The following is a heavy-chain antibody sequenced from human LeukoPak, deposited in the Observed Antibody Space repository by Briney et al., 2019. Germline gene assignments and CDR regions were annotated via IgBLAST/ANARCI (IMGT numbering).Heavy chain of an antibody. J-gene: IGHJ4*02. CDR1: GFTFSSYS. CDR2: ISSSSSYI. V-gene: IGHV3-21*01. Sequence: GGSLRLSCAASGFTFSSYSMNWVRQAPGKGLEWVSSISSSSSYIYYADSVKGGFTISRDKAKKSLYLQMNSLRAEDTAVYYCARGTYYYDSSGPLDYWGQGTLVTVSS. CDR3: ARGTYYYDSSGPLDY. D-gene: IGHD3-22*01.